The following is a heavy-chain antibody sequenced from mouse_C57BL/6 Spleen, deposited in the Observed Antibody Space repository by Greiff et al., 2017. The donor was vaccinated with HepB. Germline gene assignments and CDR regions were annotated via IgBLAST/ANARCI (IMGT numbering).Heavy chain of an antibody. CDR1: GYTFTSYW. J-gene: IGHJ2*01. CDR3: ARGRNFDY. V-gene: IGHV1-50*01. CDR2: IDPSDSYT. Sequence: QVQLQQPGAELVKPGASVKLSCKASGYTFTSYWMQWVKQRPGQGLEWIGEIDPSDSYTNYNQKFKGKATLTVDTASSTAYMQLRSLTSEDSAVYYCARGRNFDYWGQGTTLTVSS. D-gene: IGHD3-3*01.